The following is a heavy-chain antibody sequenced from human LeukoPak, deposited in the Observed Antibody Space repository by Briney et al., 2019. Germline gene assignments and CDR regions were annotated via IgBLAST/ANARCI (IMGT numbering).Heavy chain of an antibody. Sequence: GGSLRLSCAASGFTFSRYSMNWVRQAPGKGLEWVSSISISSNYIYYADSVKGRFTISRDNAKNSLYLQMNSLRAEDTAVYYCARFALKTPPTDWGQGTLVTVSS. V-gene: IGHV3-21*01. J-gene: IGHJ4*02. CDR2: ISISSNYI. CDR3: ARFALKTPPTD. CDR1: GFTFSRYS.